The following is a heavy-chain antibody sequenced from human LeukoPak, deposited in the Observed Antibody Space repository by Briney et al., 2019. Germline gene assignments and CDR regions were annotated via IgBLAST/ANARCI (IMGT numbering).Heavy chain of an antibody. CDR2: ISAYNGNT. CDR3: ARDLKMYYYDSSAYSDFDY. Sequence: RASVKVSCKASGYTFTSYGISWVRQAPGQGLEWMGWISAYNGNTNYAQKLQGRVTMTTDTSTSTAYMELRSLSSDDTAVYYCARDLKMYYYDSSAYSDFDYWGQGTLVTVSS. D-gene: IGHD3-22*01. V-gene: IGHV1-18*01. CDR1: GYTFTSYG. J-gene: IGHJ4*02.